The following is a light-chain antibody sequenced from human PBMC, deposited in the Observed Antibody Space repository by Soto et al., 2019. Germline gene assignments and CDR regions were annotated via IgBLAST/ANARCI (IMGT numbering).Light chain of an antibody. J-gene: IGKJ5*01. CDR2: LSS. V-gene: IGKV2-28*01. CDR3: MQALQTPQVT. Sequence: DIVMTQSPLSLPVTPGEPASISCRSSQSLLHSDGYNSLDWYLQKPGQSPQLLIYLSSNRASGVPDRFSGSGSGTDFTLKISRVEAEDVGVYYCMQALQTPQVTFGQGTRLEIK. CDR1: QSLLHSDGYNS.